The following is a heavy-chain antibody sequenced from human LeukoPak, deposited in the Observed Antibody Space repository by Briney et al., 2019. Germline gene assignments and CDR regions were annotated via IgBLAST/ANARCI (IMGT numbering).Heavy chain of an antibody. Sequence: SETLSLTCTVSGGSISSGSYYWSWIRQPAGKGLEWIGRIYTSGSTNYNPSLKSRVTISVDTSKNQFSLKLSSVTAADTAVYYCARALGGYFDYWGQGTLVTASS. CDR1: GGSISSGSYY. J-gene: IGHJ4*02. D-gene: IGHD3-16*01. CDR2: IYTSGST. V-gene: IGHV4-61*02. CDR3: ARALGGYFDY.